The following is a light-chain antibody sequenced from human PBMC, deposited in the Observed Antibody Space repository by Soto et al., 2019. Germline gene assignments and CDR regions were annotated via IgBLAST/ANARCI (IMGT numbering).Light chain of an antibody. J-gene: IGKJ4*01. CDR2: AAS. Sequence: DIKVTQSTSSLSASVGDRVTITCRASQDIRTDLVWFQQRPGKSPKSLIYAASSLQSGVPSKFSGSASGRDFTLTISNLQPEDFATYYCQQYRDYPLTFGGGTTVAIK. CDR1: QDIRTD. V-gene: IGKV1-16*02. CDR3: QQYRDYPLT.